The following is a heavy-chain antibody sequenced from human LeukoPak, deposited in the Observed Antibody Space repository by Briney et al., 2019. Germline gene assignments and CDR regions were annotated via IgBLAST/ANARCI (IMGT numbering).Heavy chain of an antibody. Sequence: SWVRQAPGKGLEWIGEINHSGSTNYNPSLKSRVTISVDTSKNQFSLKLSSVTAADTAVYYCARETRRITMIVVVITTGHDAFDIWGQGTMVTVSS. J-gene: IGHJ3*02. V-gene: IGHV4-34*01. D-gene: IGHD3-22*01. CDR2: INHSGST. CDR3: ARETRRITMIVVVITTGHDAFDI.